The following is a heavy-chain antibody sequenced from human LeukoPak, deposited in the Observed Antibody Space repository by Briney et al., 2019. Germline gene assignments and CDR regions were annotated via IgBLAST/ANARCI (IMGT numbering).Heavy chain of an antibody. CDR2: IYPGDSDI. Sequence: GESLKISCKGSGYSFTSYWICCVRHMPGKGLEWTGIIYPGDSDIRYSPSFQGQVTISADKSISTAYLQWSSLKASDTAMYYCARVQDDSGSYSYFDYWGQGTLVTVSS. J-gene: IGHJ4*02. CDR3: ARVQDDSGSYSYFDY. V-gene: IGHV5-51*01. CDR1: GYSFTSYW. D-gene: IGHD3-10*01.